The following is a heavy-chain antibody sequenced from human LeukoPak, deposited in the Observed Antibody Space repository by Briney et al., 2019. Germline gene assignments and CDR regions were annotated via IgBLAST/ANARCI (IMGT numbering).Heavy chain of an antibody. CDR3: ARDRVGSWYFDY. J-gene: IGHJ4*02. Sequence: GASVKVSCKASGGTFSSYAISWVRQAPGQGLEWMGGIIPIFGTANYAQKFQGRVTITADESPSTAYMELSSLRSEDTAVYYCARDRVGSWYFDYWGQGTLVTVSS. D-gene: IGHD6-13*01. CDR2: IIPIFGTA. V-gene: IGHV1-69*13. CDR1: GGTFSSYA.